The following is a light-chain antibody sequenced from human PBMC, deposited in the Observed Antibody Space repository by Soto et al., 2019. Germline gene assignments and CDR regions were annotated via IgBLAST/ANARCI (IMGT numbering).Light chain of an antibody. V-gene: IGKV3-20*01. Sequence: EFVLTQSPGTLSLSPGERATLSCRASQTVSNTYSAWYQQKSGQAPKFLIYGASNRATGIPDRFSGSGSGTDFTLTISRLVPEDFAVYYCQQYGTLPPTFGGGTKVEI. CDR1: QTVSNTY. CDR2: GAS. CDR3: QQYGTLPPT. J-gene: IGKJ4*01.